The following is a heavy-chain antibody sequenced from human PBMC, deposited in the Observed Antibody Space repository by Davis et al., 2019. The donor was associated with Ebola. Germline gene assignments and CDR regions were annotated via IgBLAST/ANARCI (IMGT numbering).Heavy chain of an antibody. CDR2: IIPILGIA. D-gene: IGHD4-17*01. CDR3: ARDGHLTTVTTSYYYGMDV. J-gene: IGHJ6*02. CDR1: GGTFSSYA. Sequence: SVKVSCKASGGTFSSYAISWVRQAPGQGLEWMGRIIPILGIANYAQKFQGWVTMTRDTSISTAYMELSRLRSDDTAVYYCARDGHLTTVTTSYYYGMDVWGQGTTVTVSS. V-gene: IGHV1-69*04.